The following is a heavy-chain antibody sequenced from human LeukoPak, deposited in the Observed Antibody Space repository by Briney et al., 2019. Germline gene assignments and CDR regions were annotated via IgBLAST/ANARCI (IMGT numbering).Heavy chain of an antibody. V-gene: IGHV1-69*13. CDR3: ARVPPSTTPHYYYYYGMDV. Sequence: SVKVSCKASGGTFSSYAISWVRQAPGQGLEWMGGIIPIFGTANYAQKFRGRVTITADESTSTAYMELSSLRSEDTAVYYCARVPPSTTPHYYYYYGMDVWGQGTTVTVSS. D-gene: IGHD2-15*01. CDR2: IIPIFGTA. J-gene: IGHJ6*02. CDR1: GGTFSSYA.